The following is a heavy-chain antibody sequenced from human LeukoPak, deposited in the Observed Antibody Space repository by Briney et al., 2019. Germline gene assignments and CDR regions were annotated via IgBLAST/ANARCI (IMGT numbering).Heavy chain of an antibody. Sequence: GGSLRLSCAASGFTFSSYAMTWVRQAPGEGLEWVSGISGSGGSTYYADSVKGRFTISRDNSKNTLYLQMNSLRAEDTAVYYCAKDATSGWWDRFRDWGQGTLVTVSS. V-gene: IGHV3-23*01. D-gene: IGHD6-19*01. CDR3: AKDATSGWWDRFRD. J-gene: IGHJ4*02. CDR1: GFTFSSYA. CDR2: ISGSGGST.